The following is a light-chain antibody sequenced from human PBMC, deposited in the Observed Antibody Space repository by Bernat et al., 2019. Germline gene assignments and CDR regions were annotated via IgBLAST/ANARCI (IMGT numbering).Light chain of an antibody. Sequence: QSALTQPASVSGSPGQSITISCIGTSSDIGSYNYVPWYQQHPGKAPNLLIYAVANRPSGVSNRFSASKSGNTASLTISGLQAEDESDYYCSSYTRSATYVFGTGTKVTVL. CDR3: SSYTRSATYV. CDR2: AVA. CDR1: SSDIGSYNY. V-gene: IGLV2-14*03. J-gene: IGLJ1*01.